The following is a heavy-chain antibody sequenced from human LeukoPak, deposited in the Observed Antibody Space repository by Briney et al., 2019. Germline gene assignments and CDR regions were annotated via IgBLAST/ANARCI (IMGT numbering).Heavy chain of an antibody. CDR1: GVSISSNGYY. CDR2: IYTSGST. CDR3: ARDPPPAYCRSGSCYFDY. Sequence: PSETLSLTCAVSGVSISSNGYYWSWMRQPAGKGLEWIGRIYTSGSTDDNPSLKSRVTISKDTSKNEFPLNLSSVTAPDTAVYYCARDPPPAYCRSGSCYFDYWGQGTLVTVSS. V-gene: IGHV4-61*02. D-gene: IGHD2-15*01. J-gene: IGHJ4*02.